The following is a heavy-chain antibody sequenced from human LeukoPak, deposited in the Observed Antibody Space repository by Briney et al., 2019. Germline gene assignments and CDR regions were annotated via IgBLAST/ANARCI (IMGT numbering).Heavy chain of an antibody. CDR1: GHTFTSYD. J-gene: IGHJ6*02. D-gene: IGHD3-3*01. V-gene: IGHV1-8*01. CDR3: ARTHYYDFWSGYIYGMDV. CDR2: MNPNSGNT. Sequence: ASVKVSCKASGHTFTSYDINWVRQATGQGLGWMGWMNPNSGNTGYAQKFQGRVTMTRNTSISTAYMELSSLRSEDTAVYYCARTHYYDFWSGYIYGMDVWGQGTTVTVSS.